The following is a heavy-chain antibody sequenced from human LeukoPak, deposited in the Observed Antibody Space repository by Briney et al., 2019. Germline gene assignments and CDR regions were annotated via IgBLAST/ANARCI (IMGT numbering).Heavy chain of an antibody. J-gene: IGHJ6*02. D-gene: IGHD3-16*01. Sequence: SVKVSCKASGGTFSNYANSWARQAPGQGLEWMGGIIPILGTAKCAQKFQGRVTITADESASTAYMELGSLRSEDTAVYYCASGGYYYGMDVWGQGTTVTVSS. CDR1: GGTFSNYA. CDR3: ASGGYYYGMDV. CDR2: IIPILGTA. V-gene: IGHV1-69*13.